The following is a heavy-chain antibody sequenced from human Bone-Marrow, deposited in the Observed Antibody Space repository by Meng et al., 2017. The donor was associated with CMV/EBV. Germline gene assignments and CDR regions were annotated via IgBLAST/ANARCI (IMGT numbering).Heavy chain of an antibody. CDR2: INPNSGGT. D-gene: IGHD6-19*01. Sequence: QVQLVQSGAEVKKPGALVKVSCKASGYTFTGYYMHWVRQAPGQGLEWMGWINPNSGGTNYAQKFQGRVTMTRDTSISTAYMEPSRLRSDDTAVYYCARGARRIAVAGTGPAYWGQGTLVTVAS. CDR1: GYTFTGYY. J-gene: IGHJ4*02. V-gene: IGHV1-2*02. CDR3: ARGARRIAVAGTGPAY.